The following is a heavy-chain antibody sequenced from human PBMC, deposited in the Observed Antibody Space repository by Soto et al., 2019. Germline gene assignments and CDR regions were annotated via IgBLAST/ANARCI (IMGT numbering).Heavy chain of an antibody. J-gene: IGHJ4*02. D-gene: IGHD6-6*01. CDR3: ARRRIAARLMGSDY. CDR2: INHSGST. Sequence: SETLSLTCAVYGGSFSGYYWSWIRQPPGKGLEWIGEINHSGSTNYNPSLKSRVTISVDTSKNQFSLKLSSVTAADTAVYYCARRRIAARLMGSDYWGQGTLVTVSS. CDR1: GGSFSGYY. V-gene: IGHV4-34*01.